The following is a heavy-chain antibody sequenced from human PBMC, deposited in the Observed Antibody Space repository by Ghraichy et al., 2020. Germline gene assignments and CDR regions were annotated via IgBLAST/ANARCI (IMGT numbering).Heavy chain of an antibody. CDR2: INHSGST. CDR3: ARGGRGKYNWNYAGWFDP. CDR1: GGSFSGYY. D-gene: IGHD1-7*01. J-gene: IGHJ5*02. V-gene: IGHV4-34*01. Sequence: SETLSLTCAVYGGSFSGYYWSWIRQPPGKGLEWIGEINHSGSTNYNPSLKSRVTISVDTSKNQFSLKLSSVTAADTAVYYCARGGRGKYNWNYAGWFDPWGQGTLVTVSS.